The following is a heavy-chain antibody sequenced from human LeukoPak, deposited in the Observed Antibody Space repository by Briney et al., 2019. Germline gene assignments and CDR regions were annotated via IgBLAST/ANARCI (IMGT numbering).Heavy chain of an antibody. V-gene: IGHV3-7*03. D-gene: IGHD4-23*01. Sequence: GGSLRLSCAASGFTFSSYWMSWVRQAPGKGLEWVANIKQDGSEKYYVDSVKGRFTISRDDAKNSLYLQMKSLRAEDTAVYYCAREAYGGNSDLDSWGQGTLVTVSS. J-gene: IGHJ4*02. CDR1: GFTFSSYW. CDR3: AREAYGGNSDLDS. CDR2: IKQDGSEK.